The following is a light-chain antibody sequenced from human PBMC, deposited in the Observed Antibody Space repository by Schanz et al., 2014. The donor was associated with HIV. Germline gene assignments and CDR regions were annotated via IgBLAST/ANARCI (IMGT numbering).Light chain of an antibody. CDR2: RNN. V-gene: IGLV1-47*01. CDR1: SSNIGSNY. J-gene: IGLJ2*01. Sequence: QSVLTQPPSVSGTPGQRVIISCSGSSSNIGSNYVYWYQQLPGTAPKLLIFRNNERPSGVPDRFSGSKSGTSVSLAITGLQAEDEADYYCAAWDDSLSGVVFGGGTKLTVL. CDR3: AAWDDSLSGVV.